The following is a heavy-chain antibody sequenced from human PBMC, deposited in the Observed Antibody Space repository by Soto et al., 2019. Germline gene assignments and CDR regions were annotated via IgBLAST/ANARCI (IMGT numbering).Heavy chain of an antibody. V-gene: IGHV4-39*01. Sequence: QLQLQESGPGLVKPSETLSLTCTVSGGSISSSSYYWGWIRQPPGKGLEWIGSIYYSGSTYYNPSLKSRVTISVDTSKNQFSLKLSSVTAADTAVYYCARHHYYGSGTLSYYYYYGMDVWGQGTTVTVSS. D-gene: IGHD3-10*01. CDR2: IYYSGST. CDR3: ARHHYYGSGTLSYYYYYGMDV. J-gene: IGHJ6*02. CDR1: GGSISSSSYY.